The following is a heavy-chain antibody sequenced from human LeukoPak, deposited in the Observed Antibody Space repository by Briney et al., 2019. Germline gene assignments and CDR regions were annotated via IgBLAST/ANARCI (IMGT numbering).Heavy chain of an antibody. V-gene: IGHV1-2*02. CDR1: GYTFTGYY. D-gene: IGHD1-26*01. J-gene: IGHJ4*02. CDR2: INPKSGAT. CDR3: ARLSGNYSY. Sequence: ASVKVSCKASGYTFTGYYMHWVRQAPGQGLEWVGCINPKSGATNYAQRFQGRVAMTRDTSITTAYMEMSRLRSDETAVYYCARLSGNYSYWGQGTLVTVSS.